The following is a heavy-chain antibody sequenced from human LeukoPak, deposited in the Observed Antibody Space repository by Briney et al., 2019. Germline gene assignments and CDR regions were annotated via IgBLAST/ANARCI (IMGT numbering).Heavy chain of an antibody. CDR1: GFTFRNHG. V-gene: IGHV3-15*01. CDR3: TTLAYDVHY. D-gene: IGHD3-3*01. Sequence: PGGSLRLSCTASGFTFRNHGMNWVRQAPGKGLEWIGRIMSNPAGGTSDYGAAVKGRFTISRDDSRNILYLQLTNVRADDTAVYYCTTLAYDVHYWGRGTLVTVSS. J-gene: IGHJ4*02. CDR2: IMSNPAGGTS.